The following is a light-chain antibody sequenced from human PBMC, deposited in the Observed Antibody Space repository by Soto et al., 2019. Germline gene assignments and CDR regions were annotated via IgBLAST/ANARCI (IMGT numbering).Light chain of an antibody. V-gene: IGKV1-5*01. CDR1: QSISSW. CDR3: QQYNSYSRT. Sequence: DIQMTHSPSTLSASVGDRVTITCRASQSISSWLAWYQQKQGKDPKLLIYDTSSLESGVPSRFSGSGSGTEFTLTISSLQPDDFATYYCQQYNSYSRTFGQGTKVEIK. CDR2: DTS. J-gene: IGKJ1*01.